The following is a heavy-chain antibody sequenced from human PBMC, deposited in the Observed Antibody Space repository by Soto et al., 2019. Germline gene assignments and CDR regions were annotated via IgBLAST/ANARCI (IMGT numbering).Heavy chain of an antibody. CDR1: GYTFTTYH. V-gene: IGHV1-8*01. Sequence: QVQLVQSGAEVKKPGASVKVSCKTSGYTFTTYHINWVRQAAGQGLEWMGWMNPNSGNTGLVQQFQGRLTLTRNTALTPAYMELSSLRSEDTAIYDCSRGRRFCSSTSCSYYFDFWGQGTLVTVSS. D-gene: IGHD2-2*01. CDR3: SRGRRFCSSTSCSYYFDF. CDR2: MNPNSGNT. J-gene: IGHJ4*02.